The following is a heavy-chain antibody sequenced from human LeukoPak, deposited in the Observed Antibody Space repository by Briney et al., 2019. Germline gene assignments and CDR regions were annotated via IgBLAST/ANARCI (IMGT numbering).Heavy chain of an antibody. CDR3: ARDAGATIFDY. V-gene: IGHV1-46*01. CDR2: INPSGGST. CDR1: GYTFTSYY. Sequence: ASVKVSCKASGYTFTSYYMHWVRQAPGQGLEWMGIINPSGGSTSYAQKFQGRVTMTRDTSTSAVYMELSSLRSEDTAVYYCARDAGATIFDYWGQGTLVTVSS. D-gene: IGHD1-26*01. J-gene: IGHJ4*02.